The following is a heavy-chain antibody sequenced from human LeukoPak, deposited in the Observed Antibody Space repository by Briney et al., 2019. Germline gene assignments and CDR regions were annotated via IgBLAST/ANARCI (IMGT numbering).Heavy chain of an antibody. Sequence: GSLRLSCAASGFTFSSYEMNWVRQAPGKGLEWVSYISSSGSTIYYADSVKGRFTISRDNAKNSLYLQMNSLRAEDTAVYHCAGEIRYCSGSKCYLFDYWGQGTLVTVSS. CDR1: GFTFSSYE. J-gene: IGHJ4*02. V-gene: IGHV3-48*03. CDR2: ISSSGSTI. CDR3: AGEIRYCSGSKCYLFDY. D-gene: IGHD2-15*01.